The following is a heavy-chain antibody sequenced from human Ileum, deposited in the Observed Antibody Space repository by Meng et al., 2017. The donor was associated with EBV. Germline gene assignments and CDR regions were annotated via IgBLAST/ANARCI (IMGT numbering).Heavy chain of an antibody. Sequence: QLHVEESDQGLVKPSETLSLTGIVSGGSITSYSYYWGWIRQPPGKGLEWIANIYHTASTYYNPSLKSRVTISVDTSKNEFSLKVTSVTAADTALYYCARRDTAWFDPWGRGTLVTVSS. D-gene: IGHD2-21*02. CDR3: ARRDTAWFDP. J-gene: IGHJ5*02. CDR1: GGSITSYSYY. CDR2: IYHTAST. V-gene: IGHV4-39*01.